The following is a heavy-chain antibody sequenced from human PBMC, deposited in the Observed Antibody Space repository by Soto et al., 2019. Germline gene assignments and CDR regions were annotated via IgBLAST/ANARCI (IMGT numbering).Heavy chain of an antibody. CDR1: GFSLSTTGVA. D-gene: IGHD3-10*01. J-gene: IGHJ3*02. V-gene: IGHV2-5*02. CDR3: AHSYGPESYSKRDLRAFDI. CDR2: IYWDDDR. Sequence: GSGPTLVNPTETLTLTCTFSGFSLSTTGVAVGWIRQPPGRALEWLSLIYWDDDRRYSPSLKSRVTITKDTSENQVVLTMTNMDPVDTATYYCAHSYGPESYSKRDLRAFDIWGQGTMVTVSS.